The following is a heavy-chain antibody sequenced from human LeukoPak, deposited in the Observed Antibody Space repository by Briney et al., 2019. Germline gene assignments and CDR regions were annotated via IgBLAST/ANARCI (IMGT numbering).Heavy chain of an antibody. J-gene: IGHJ3*02. Sequence: ASVKVSCKTSGYTFTTYDINWVRQATGQGLEWMGWMNPNSGNTGYAQKFQGRVTITRNTPISTASVELSSLRSEDTAVYYCATYSISWYRESDAFDIWGQGTMVTVSS. CDR1: GYTFTTYD. CDR2: MNPNSGNT. V-gene: IGHV1-8*03. D-gene: IGHD6-13*01. CDR3: ATYSISWYRESDAFDI.